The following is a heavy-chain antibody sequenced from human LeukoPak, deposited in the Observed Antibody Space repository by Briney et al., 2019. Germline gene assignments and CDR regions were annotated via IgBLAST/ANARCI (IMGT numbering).Heavy chain of an antibody. J-gene: IGHJ5*02. D-gene: IGHD3-10*01. V-gene: IGHV1-8*03. CDR1: GYTFTSYD. CDR3: ARAHTSANWFDP. CDR2: MNPDSGNT. Sequence: ASVKVSCKASGYTFTSYDINWVRQATGQGLEWMGWMNPDSGNTGYAQKFQGRVTITRNTSISTAYMELSGLRSEDTAVYYCARAHTSANWFDPWGQGTLVTVSS.